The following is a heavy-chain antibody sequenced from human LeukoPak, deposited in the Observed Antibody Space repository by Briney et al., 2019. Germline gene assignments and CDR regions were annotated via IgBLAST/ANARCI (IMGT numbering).Heavy chain of an antibody. CDR2: INHSGST. CDR1: GGSFSGYY. J-gene: IGHJ4*02. CDR3: ARNSYYDFWSGYNDY. Sequence: RTSETLSLTCAVYGGSFSGYYWSWIRQPPGKGLEWIGEINHSGSTNYNPSLKSRVTISVDTSKNQFSLKLSSVTAADTAVYYCARNSYYDFWSGYNDYWGQGTLVTDSS. D-gene: IGHD3-3*01. V-gene: IGHV4-34*01.